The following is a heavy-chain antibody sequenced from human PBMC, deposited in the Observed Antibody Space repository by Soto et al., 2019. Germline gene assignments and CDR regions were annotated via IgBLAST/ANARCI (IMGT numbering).Heavy chain of an antibody. J-gene: IGHJ6*02. CDR3: AKDFKVSGSHYGTLNYYYGMDV. D-gene: IGHD3-10*01. V-gene: IGHV3-30*18. CDR2: ISYDGYLK. Sequence: GGSLRLSCEASVFTFSEYGMQWVRQAPGKGLEWVAVISYDGYLKYYVDSVKGRFTVARDNSKNTLFLEMNSLRVEDTAVYFCAKDFKVSGSHYGTLNYYYGMDVWGQGTTVTVSS. CDR1: VFTFSEYG.